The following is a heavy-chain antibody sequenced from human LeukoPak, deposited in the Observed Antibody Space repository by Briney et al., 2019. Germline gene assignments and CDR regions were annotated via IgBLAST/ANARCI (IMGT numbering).Heavy chain of an antibody. V-gene: IGHV3-43D*03. D-gene: IGHD3-10*01. J-gene: IGHJ3*02. CDR2: ISWDGGST. CDR1: GFTFDDYA. CDR3: AKAMARGVIIAGDAFDI. Sequence: GGSLRLSCAASGFTFDDYAMHWVRQAPGKGLEWVSLISWDGGSTYYADSVKGRFTISRDNSKNSLYLQMNSLRAEDTALYYCAKAMARGVIIAGDAFDIWGQGTMVTVSS.